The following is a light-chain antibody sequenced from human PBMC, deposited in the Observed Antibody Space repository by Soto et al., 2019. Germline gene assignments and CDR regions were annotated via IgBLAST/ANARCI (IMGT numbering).Light chain of an antibody. CDR1: QGISSW. V-gene: IGKV1-5*01. CDR3: QQYNSYSPLT. J-gene: IGKJ4*01. Sequence: DIQMTHSPSTLSASVVDRVTITFRSSQGISSWLAWYQQKPGKAPKLLIYDASSLESGVPSRFSGSGSGTEFTLTISSLQPDDFATYYCQQYNSYSPLTFGGGTKVDIK. CDR2: DAS.